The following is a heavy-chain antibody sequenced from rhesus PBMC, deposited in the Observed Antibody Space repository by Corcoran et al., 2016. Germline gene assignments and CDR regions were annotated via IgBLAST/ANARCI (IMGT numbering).Heavy chain of an antibody. Sequence: EVQLVESGGGLVQPGGSLRLSCTGSGFPFTTYSMSWVRQAPGKGLEWVSAINTGGGSTWYTDSVKGRFTISKENAKNTLYLQMDSLRAEDTAVYYCAKDIRSSGWYGGLDYWGQGVLVTVSS. J-gene: IGHJ4*01. D-gene: IGHD6-31*01. CDR3: AKDIRSSGWYGGLDY. V-gene: IGHV3-8*01. CDR2: INTGGGST. CDR1: GFPFTTYS.